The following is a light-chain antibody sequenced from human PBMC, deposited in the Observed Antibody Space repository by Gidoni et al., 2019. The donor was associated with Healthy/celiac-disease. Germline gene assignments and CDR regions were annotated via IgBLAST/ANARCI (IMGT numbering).Light chain of an antibody. CDR3: QQYNNWRGT. Sequence: EIVMSQPPATLSVSPGDRATLSCRASQSVSSSLAWYQQKPGQAPRLLIYGASTRATGIPARFSGSGSGTEFTLTISSLQSEDFAVYYCQQYNNWRGTFGQGTKVEIK. CDR1: QSVSSS. CDR2: GAS. V-gene: IGKV3-15*01. J-gene: IGKJ1*01.